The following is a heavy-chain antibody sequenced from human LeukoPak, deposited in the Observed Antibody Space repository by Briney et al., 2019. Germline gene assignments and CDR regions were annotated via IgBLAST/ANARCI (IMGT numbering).Heavy chain of an antibody. Sequence: GGSLTLSCAASGFTVSSNYMSWVRQAPGKGLEWVSVIYSGGSTYYADSVKGRFTISRDNSKNTLYLQMNSLRAEDTAVYYCARARPYINYYDSSGYTGPDAFDIWGQGTMVTVSS. J-gene: IGHJ3*02. CDR1: GFTVSSNY. CDR2: IYSGGST. D-gene: IGHD3-22*01. V-gene: IGHV3-53*01. CDR3: ARARPYINYYDSSGYTGPDAFDI.